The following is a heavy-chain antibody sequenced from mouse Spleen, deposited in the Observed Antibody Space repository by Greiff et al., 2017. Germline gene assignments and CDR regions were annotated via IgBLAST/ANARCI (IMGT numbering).Heavy chain of an antibody. V-gene: IGHV1-26*01. CDR2: INPNNGGI. J-gene: IGHJ4*01. CDR1: GYTFTDYY. CDR3: ASSLYGLDY. Sequence: VQLQQSGPELVKPGTSVKISCKASGYTFTDYYINWVQQSHGKSLEWIGDINPNNGGITFNQKFKGKATLTVDKSSSTAYMDLHSLTSDDSSVYYCASSLYGLDYWGQGTSVTVYS. D-gene: IGHD6-2*01.